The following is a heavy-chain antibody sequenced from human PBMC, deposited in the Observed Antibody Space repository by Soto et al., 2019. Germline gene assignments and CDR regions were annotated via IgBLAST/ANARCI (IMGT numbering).Heavy chain of an antibody. CDR1: GGTFSSYV. CDR3: AGSGSESYYLRSYYFHY. J-gene: IGHJ4*02. D-gene: IGHD3-10*01. V-gene: IGHV1-69*01. CDR2: IIPFFDTA. Sequence: QVQLVQSGAEVKEPGSSVKVSCKASGGTFSSYVISWVRQAPGEGLEWMGGIIPFFDTANYAQKFQGRVTITADESTSTAYMELSSLRSEDTAVYYCAGSGSESYYLRSYYFHYWGQGTLVTVSS.